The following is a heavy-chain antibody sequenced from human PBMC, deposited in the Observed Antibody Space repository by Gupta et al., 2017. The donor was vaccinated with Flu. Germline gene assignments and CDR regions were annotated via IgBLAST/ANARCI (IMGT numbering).Heavy chain of an antibody. CDR2: INANNGGA. CDR3: ATNERGYFDL. Sequence: QVQLVQSGAEVKKPGASLTVSCKASPYTFAGYYILWVRQAPGQGLEWMGRINANNGGADYAQKFQGRVSMTRDTSISTAYLDLSSLGSDDTAVYYCATNERGYFDLWGRGTLVIVSS. CDR1: PYTFAGYY. J-gene: IGHJ2*01. V-gene: IGHV1-2*06.